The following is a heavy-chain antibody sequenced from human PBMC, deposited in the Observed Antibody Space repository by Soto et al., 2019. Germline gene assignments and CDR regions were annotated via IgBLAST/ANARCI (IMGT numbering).Heavy chain of an antibody. CDR1: GFTFSSYW. V-gene: IGHV3-7*01. CDR2: IKQDGSEK. Sequence: PGGSLRLSCAASGFTFSSYWMSWVRQAPGKGLEWVANIKQDGSEKYYVDSVKGRFTISRDNAKNSLYLQMNSLRAEDTAVYYCARDLRQQQLVRSGNWFDPWGQGTLVTVSS. CDR3: ARDLRQQQLVRSGNWFDP. D-gene: IGHD6-13*01. J-gene: IGHJ5*02.